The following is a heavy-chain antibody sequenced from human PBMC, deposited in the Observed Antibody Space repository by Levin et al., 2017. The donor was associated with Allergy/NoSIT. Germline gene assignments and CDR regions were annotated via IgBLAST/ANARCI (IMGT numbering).Heavy chain of an antibody. D-gene: IGHD5-18*01. J-gene: IGHJ1*01. V-gene: IGHV3-33*01. CDR2: IWYDGSNK. CDR3: ATNRDTAMVTQH. CDR1: GFTFSSYG. Sequence: GGSLRLSCAASGFTFSSYGMHWVRQAPGKGLEWVAVIWYDGSNKYYADSVKGRFTISRDNSKNTLYLQMNSLRAEDTAVYYCATNRDTAMVTQHWGQGTLVTVSS.